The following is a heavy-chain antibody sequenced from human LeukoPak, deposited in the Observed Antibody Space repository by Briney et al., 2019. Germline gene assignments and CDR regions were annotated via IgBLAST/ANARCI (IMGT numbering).Heavy chain of an antibody. D-gene: IGHD3-22*01. Sequence: GGSLRLSCAASGFTFSSYAMHWVRQAPGKGLEWVAVISYDGSNKYYADSVKGRFTISRDNSKNTLYLQMNSLRAEDTAVYYCARDSNYYDSSGYPPGDYWGQGTLATVSS. J-gene: IGHJ4*02. V-gene: IGHV3-30-3*01. CDR1: GFTFSSYA. CDR2: ISYDGSNK. CDR3: ARDSNYYDSSGYPPGDY.